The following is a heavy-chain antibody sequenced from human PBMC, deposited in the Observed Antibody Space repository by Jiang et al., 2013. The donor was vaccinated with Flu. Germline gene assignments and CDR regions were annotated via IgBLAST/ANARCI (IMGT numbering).Heavy chain of an antibody. CDR3: ASQHWDHGVGSYYMSH. CDR2: IYYSGTT. D-gene: IGHD3-10*01. J-gene: IGHJ4*02. V-gene: IGHV4-39*07. CDR1: GGSIISENSY. Sequence: GSGLVKPSETLSLSCTVSGGSIISENSYWGWIRQPPGKGLEWIGSIYYSGTTYYNPSLKSRVIISVDTSKKQFSLKLTSVTAADTAVYYCASQHWDHGVGSYYMSHWGQGTLVTVSS.